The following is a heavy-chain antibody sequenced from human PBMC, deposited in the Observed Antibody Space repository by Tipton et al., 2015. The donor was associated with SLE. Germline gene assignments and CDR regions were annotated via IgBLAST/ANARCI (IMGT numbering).Heavy chain of an antibody. CDR2: INPKSGAT. D-gene: IGHD6-6*01. CDR3: AREQQLVKFDS. Sequence: QLVQSGAEVKKPGASVKVSCKASGYTFTGYYLHWVRQAPGQGLEWMGRINPKSGATNYAQKFRGRVTMSRDTSISTAHMDLSRLISDDTAVYYCAREQQLVKFDSWGQGTLVTVSS. V-gene: IGHV1-2*06. CDR1: GYTFTGYY. J-gene: IGHJ4*02.